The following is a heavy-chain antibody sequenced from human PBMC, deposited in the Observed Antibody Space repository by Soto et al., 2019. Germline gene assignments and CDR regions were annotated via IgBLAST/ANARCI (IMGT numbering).Heavy chain of an antibody. Sequence: SEPLSLTCSVSGASMNNYYGSWVRQPPGRGLEWIGYMYSSGSSNYNSSLKSRVTISVDTSKNQFSLKLSSVTAADTAVYYCVRSGHTFGGVMWGLGTLVTVAS. CDR3: VRSGHTFGGVM. CDR1: GASMNNYY. D-gene: IGHD3-16*01. V-gene: IGHV4-59*01. CDR2: MYSSGSS. J-gene: IGHJ4*02.